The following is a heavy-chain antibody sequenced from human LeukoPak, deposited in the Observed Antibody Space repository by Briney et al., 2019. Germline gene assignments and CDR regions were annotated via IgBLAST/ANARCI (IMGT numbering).Heavy chain of an antibody. V-gene: IGHV3-20*04. Sequence: GRSLRLSCAASGFTFDDYGMSWVRQAPGKGLEWVSGINWNGGSTGYADSVKGRFTISRDNAKNSLYLQMNSLRAEDTALYYCARGYDSSGYYYRFDPWGQGTLVTVSS. CDR3: ARGYDSSGYYYRFDP. D-gene: IGHD3-22*01. CDR2: INWNGGST. J-gene: IGHJ5*02. CDR1: GFTFDDYG.